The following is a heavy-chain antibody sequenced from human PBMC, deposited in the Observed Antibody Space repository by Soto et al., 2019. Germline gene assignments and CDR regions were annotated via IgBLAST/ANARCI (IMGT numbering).Heavy chain of an antibody. J-gene: IGHJ3*02. Sequence: ASVKVSRKASGYTFTGYYMHWVRQAPGQGLEWMGWINPNSGGTNYAQKFQGRVTMTRDTSISTAYMELSRLRSDDTAVYYCASAVWFGELGDAFDIWGQGTMVTVSS. CDR1: GYTFTGYY. V-gene: IGHV1-2*02. D-gene: IGHD3-10*01. CDR3: ASAVWFGELGDAFDI. CDR2: INPNSGGT.